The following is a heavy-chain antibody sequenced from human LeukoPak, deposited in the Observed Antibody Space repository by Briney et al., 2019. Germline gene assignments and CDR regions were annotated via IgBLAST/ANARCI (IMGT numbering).Heavy chain of an antibody. D-gene: IGHD6-13*01. CDR3: ASQTIAAAGDY. Sequence: PSQTLSLTCTVSGGSISSGGYYWSWTRQPPGKGLGWIGYIYHSGSTYYNPSLKSRVTISVDRSKNQFSLKLSSVTAADTAVYYCASQTIAAAGDYWGQGTLVTVSS. V-gene: IGHV4-30-2*01. CDR1: GGSISSGGYY. J-gene: IGHJ4*02. CDR2: IYHSGST.